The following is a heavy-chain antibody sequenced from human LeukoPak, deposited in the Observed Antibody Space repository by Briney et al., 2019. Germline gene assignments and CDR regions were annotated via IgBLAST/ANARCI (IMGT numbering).Heavy chain of an antibody. CDR2: IYYSGST. Sequence: SETLSLTCTVSGGSISSYYWSWIRQPPGKGLEWIGYIYYSGSTNYNSSLKSRVTISVDTSKNQFSLKLSSVTAADTAVYYCARHGGLLWFGEPDAFDIWGQGTMVTVSS. CDR1: GGSISSYY. D-gene: IGHD3-10*01. V-gene: IGHV4-59*08. J-gene: IGHJ3*02. CDR3: ARHGGLLWFGEPDAFDI.